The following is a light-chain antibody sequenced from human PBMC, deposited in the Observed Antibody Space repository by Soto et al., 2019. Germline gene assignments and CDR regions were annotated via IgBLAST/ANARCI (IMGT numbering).Light chain of an antibody. J-gene: IGKJ1*01. CDR1: QDIRNY. CDR2: AAS. CDR3: QQSYSIPHT. V-gene: IGKV1-39*01. Sequence: DSQMTQSPSSLSASLRDTVTITCQASQDIRNYLNWYQQKPGKAPRLLIYAASSLQSGVPSRFSGGGSGTEFTLTVSSLQPEDFATYYCQQSYSIPHTFGQGTKVDI.